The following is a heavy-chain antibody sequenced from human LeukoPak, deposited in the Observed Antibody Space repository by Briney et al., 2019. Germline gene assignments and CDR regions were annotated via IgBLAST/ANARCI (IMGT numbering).Heavy chain of an antibody. D-gene: IGHD2-2*01. CDR3: VFSCSSTSCYFDY. CDR2: IIPILGIA. V-gene: IGHV1-69*04. J-gene: IGHJ4*02. CDR1: GGTFSSYA. Sequence: GASVKVSCKASGGTFSSYAISWVRQAPGQRLEWMGRIIPILGIANYAQKFQGRVTITADKSTSTAYMELSSLRSEETAVYYCVFSCSSTSCYFDYWGQGTLVTVSS.